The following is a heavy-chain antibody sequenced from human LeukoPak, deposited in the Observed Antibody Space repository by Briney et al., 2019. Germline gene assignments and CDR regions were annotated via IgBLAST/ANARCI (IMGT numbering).Heavy chain of an antibody. J-gene: IGHJ4*02. CDR2: IYYIGSA. CDR1: GGSISNTIYC. V-gene: IGHV4-39*07. D-gene: IGHD2-2*02. CDR3: ANTLR. Sequence: SETLSLTCTVPGGSISNTIYCSGWIRQPPGKGLEWIGSIYYIGSAYYNPSLKSRVTISVDTSKNQFSLKLSSVTAADTAVYFCANTLRWGQGTLVTVSS.